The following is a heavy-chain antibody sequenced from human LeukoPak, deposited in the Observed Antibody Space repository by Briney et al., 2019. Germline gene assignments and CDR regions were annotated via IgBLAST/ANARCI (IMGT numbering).Heavy chain of an antibody. J-gene: IGHJ5*02. D-gene: IGHD2-8*01. CDR3: AQDISGGMYGIWFDP. CDR2: INPSGGST. CDR1: GYTFTSYY. Sequence: ASVKVSCKASGYTFTSYYMHWVRRAPGQGLEWMGIINPSGGSTSYAQKFQGRVTMTRDTSTSTVYMELSSLRSEDTAVYYCAQDISGGMYGIWFDPWGQGTPVTVSS. V-gene: IGHV1-46*01.